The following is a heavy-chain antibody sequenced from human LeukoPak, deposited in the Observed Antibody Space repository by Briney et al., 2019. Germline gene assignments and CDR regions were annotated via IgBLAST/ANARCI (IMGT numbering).Heavy chain of an antibody. CDR1: GLVFTTAW. V-gene: IGHV3-7*01. CDR3: ARDRRRGAAGYGLDV. D-gene: IGHD1-14*01. J-gene: IGHJ6*02. Sequence: GGSLRLSCAASGLVFTTAWMSWVRQAPGKGLECVASIRYDGNEKYYMESVKGRFTSSRDHAKNSLYLQIDSVRAEDTALYFCARDRRRGAAGYGLDVWGQGTTVTVSS. CDR2: IRYDGNEK.